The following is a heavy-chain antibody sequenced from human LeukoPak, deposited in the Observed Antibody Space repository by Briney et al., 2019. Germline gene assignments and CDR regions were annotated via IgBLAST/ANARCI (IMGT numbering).Heavy chain of an antibody. J-gene: IGHJ4*02. CDR1: GSSFNTYF. D-gene: IGHD4-17*01. CDR2: IHTSGSA. V-gene: IGHV4-4*07. CDR3: ARDIVYLIDEDYG. Sequence: SETLSLTCSVSGSSFNTYFWSWIRQPAGKSLEWIGRIHTSGSADYSPSLQSRVTISVDMSKKEFSLKLTSVTAADTAVYYCARDIVYLIDEDYGWGQGILVTVSS.